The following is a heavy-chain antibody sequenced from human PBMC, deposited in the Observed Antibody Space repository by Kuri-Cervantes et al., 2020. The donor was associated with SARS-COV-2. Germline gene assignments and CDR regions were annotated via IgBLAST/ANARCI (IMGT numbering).Heavy chain of an antibody. V-gene: IGHV3-30*02. D-gene: IGHD6-19*01. J-gene: IGHJ6*02. Sequence: GGSLRLSCAASGFTFSSYGMHWVRQAPGKGLEWVAFVRYDGGEKHYADSVKGRFTISRDISKSTLYLQLNNLRPEDTAVYYCAKDRETGYFSDWSPALGMDVWGQGTTVTVSS. CDR1: GFTFSSYG. CDR3: AKDRETGYFSDWSPALGMDV. CDR2: VRYDGGEK.